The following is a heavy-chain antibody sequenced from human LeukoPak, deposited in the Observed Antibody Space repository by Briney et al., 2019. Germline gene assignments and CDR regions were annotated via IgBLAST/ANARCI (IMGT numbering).Heavy chain of an antibody. CDR3: ARDVCSGGSCYSFGY. D-gene: IGHD2-15*01. CDR1: GFTFSSYS. CDR2: ISSSSSYI. J-gene: IGHJ4*02. Sequence: GGSLRLSCAASGFTFSSYSMNWVRQAPGKGLEWVSSISSSSSYIYYADSVKGRFTISRDNAKNSLYLQMNSLRAEDTAVYYCARDVCSGGSCYSFGYWGQGTLVTVSS. V-gene: IGHV3-21*01.